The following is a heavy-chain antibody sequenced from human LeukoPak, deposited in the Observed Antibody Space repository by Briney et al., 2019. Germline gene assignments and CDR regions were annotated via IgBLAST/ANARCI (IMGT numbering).Heavy chain of an antibody. V-gene: IGHV4-34*01. CDR3: ARTTLGATYYYDSSGYYPPLYYYGMDV. Sequence: SETLSLTCTVSGGSVSANYWSWIRQPPGKGLEWIGEINHSGSTNYNPSLKSRVTISVDTSKNQFSLKLSSVTAADTAVYYCARTTLGATYYYDSSGYYPPLYYYGMDVWGQGTTVTVSS. J-gene: IGHJ6*02. CDR1: GGSVSANY. CDR2: INHSGST. D-gene: IGHD3-22*01.